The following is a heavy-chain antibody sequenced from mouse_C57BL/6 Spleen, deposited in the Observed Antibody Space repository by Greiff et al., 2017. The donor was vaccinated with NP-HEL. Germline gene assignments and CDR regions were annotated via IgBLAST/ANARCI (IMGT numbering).Heavy chain of an antibody. CDR1: GFTFSSYA. J-gene: IGHJ3*01. V-gene: IGHV5-4*03. CDR3: ARGESNHPWFAY. CDR2: ISDGGSYT. D-gene: IGHD2-5*01. Sequence: EVKVVESGGGLVKPGGSLKLSCAASGFTFSSYAMSWVRQTPEKRLEWVATISDGGSYTYYPDNVKGRFTISRDNAKNNLYLQMSHLKSEDTAMYYCARGESNHPWFAYGGQGTLVTVSA.